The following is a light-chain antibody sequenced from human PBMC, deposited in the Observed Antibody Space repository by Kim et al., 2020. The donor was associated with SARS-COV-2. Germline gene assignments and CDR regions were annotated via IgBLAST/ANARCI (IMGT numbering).Light chain of an antibody. J-gene: IGLJ3*02. CDR2: KDS. V-gene: IGLV3-1*01. CDR3: QAWDNNNGV. Sequence: VSTVQRASITCSGDRLGDKYAAWYQQEPGRSPVLVIYKDSGLPSGIPERFSGSNSGNTATLTISGTQAIDEADYYCQAWDNNNGVFGGGAKLAVL. CDR1: RLGDKY.